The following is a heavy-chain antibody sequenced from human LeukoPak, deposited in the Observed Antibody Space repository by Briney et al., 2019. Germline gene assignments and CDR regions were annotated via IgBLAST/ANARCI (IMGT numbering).Heavy chain of an antibody. D-gene: IGHD2-2*01. CDR1: GYTFTSCD. CDR2: MNPNSGST. CDR3: ARGGQDIVVVPAAILGYYFDY. Sequence: ASVKVSCKASGYTFTSCDINWVRQATGQGLEWMGWMNPNSGSTGYAQKFQGRVTMTRNTSISTAYMELSSLRSEDTAVYYCARGGQDIVVVPAAILGYYFDYWGQGTLVTVSS. V-gene: IGHV1-8*01. J-gene: IGHJ4*02.